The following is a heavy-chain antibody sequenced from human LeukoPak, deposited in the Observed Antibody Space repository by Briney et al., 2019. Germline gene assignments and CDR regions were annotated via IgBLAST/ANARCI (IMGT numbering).Heavy chain of an antibody. CDR1: GGSISMSY. J-gene: IGHJ5*02. V-gene: IGHV4-4*07. Sequence: SQTLSLTCTVSGGSISMSYGSWIRLPAGKGLECILRVDTSGSTNYNRSIKSGVTMPVDTSKTKFSLKLSSVPAADTAVYYCARDFKRKEGFGDRNWFDPWGQGTLVTVAS. CDR2: VDTSGST. D-gene: IGHD3-10*01. CDR3: ARDFKRKEGFGDRNWFDP.